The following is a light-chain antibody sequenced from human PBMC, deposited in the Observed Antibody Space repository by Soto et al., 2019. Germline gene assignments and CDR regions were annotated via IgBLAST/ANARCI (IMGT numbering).Light chain of an antibody. V-gene: IGKV1-5*03. CDR3: QHYNSYSEA. J-gene: IGKJ1*01. CDR1: QTINNW. Sequence: DVLLTQSPSTLSASIGDRITITCRASQTINNWLAWYQQKPGKAPKLLIHKTSTLESGVPSRFSGSGSGTEFTLTISSLQPDDFATYYCQHYNSYSEAFGQGTKVDIK. CDR2: KTS.